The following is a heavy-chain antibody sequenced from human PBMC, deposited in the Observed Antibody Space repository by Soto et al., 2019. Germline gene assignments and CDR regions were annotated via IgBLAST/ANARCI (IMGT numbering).Heavy chain of an antibody. CDR2: IYYSGST. CDR1: GGSISSGDYY. Sequence: SETLSLTCTVSGGSISSGDYYWSWIRQPPGKGLEWIGYIYYSGSTYYNPSLKSRVTISVDTSKNQFSLKLSSVTAADTAVYYCARGVSSKAAAVPVYSRAPTGNCSDPWGEGTLVTVPS. V-gene: IGHV4-30-4*01. CDR3: ARGVSSKAAAVPVYSRAPTGNCSDP. J-gene: IGHJ5*02. D-gene: IGHD6-13*01.